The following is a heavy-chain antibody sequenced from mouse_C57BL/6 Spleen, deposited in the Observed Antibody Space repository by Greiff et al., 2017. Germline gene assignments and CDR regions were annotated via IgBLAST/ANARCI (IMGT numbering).Heavy chain of an antibody. CDR3: ARSYGSTHWYFDV. J-gene: IGHJ1*03. CDR1: GFNIKNTY. CDR2: IDPANGNT. V-gene: IGHV14-3*01. Sequence: EVQLVESVAELVRPGASVKLSCTASGFNIKNTYMHWVKQRPEQGLEWIGRIDPANGNTKYAPKFQGKATITADTSSNTAYLQLSSLTSEDTAIYYCARSYGSTHWYFDVWGTGTTVTVSS. D-gene: IGHD1-1*01.